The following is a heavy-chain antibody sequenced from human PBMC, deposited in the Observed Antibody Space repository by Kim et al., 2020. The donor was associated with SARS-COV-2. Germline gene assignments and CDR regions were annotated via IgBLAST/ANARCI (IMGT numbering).Heavy chain of an antibody. D-gene: IGHD3-3*01. V-gene: IGHV4-39*01. CDR1: GGSISSSSYY. CDR3: ARHRRDFWSGYYP. Sequence: SETLSLTCTVSGGSISSSSYYWGWIRQPPGKGLEWIGSIYYSGSTYYNPSLKSRVTISVDTSKNQFSLKLSSVTAADTAVYYCARHRRDFWSGYYPWGQGTLVTVSS. J-gene: IGHJ5*02. CDR2: IYYSGST.